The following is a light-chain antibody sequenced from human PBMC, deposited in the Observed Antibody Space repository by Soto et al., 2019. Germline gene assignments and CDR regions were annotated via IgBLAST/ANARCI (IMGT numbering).Light chain of an antibody. Sequence: DIQMTQSPSTLAASVGDRVTITYRASQSISSWLAWYQEKPGKAPKLLIYKASSLESGVPSRLSGSGSGTEFTLSISSLQPDDFATYYCQQYENLPTFGQGTRLEIK. CDR2: KAS. V-gene: IGKV1-5*03. CDR3: QQYENLPT. J-gene: IGKJ5*01. CDR1: QSISSW.